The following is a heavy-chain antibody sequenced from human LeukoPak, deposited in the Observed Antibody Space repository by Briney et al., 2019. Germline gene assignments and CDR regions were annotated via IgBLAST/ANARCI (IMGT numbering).Heavy chain of an antibody. CDR2: IYHSGST. J-gene: IGHJ4*02. D-gene: IGHD6-25*01. CDR1: GGSISSSNW. Sequence: SGTLSLTCAVSGGSISSSNWWSWVRQPPGKGLEWIGEIYHSGSTNYNPSLKSRVTISVDKSKTQFSLKLSSVTAADTAVYYCARGYSSGWTRSLDYWGQGTLVTVSS. V-gene: IGHV4-4*02. CDR3: ARGYSSGWTRSLDY.